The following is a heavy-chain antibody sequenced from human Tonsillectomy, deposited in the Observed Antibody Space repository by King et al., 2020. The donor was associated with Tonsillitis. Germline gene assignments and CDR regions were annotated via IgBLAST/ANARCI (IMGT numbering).Heavy chain of an antibody. J-gene: IGHJ4*02. CDR3: ATQGVYGSGSYCRDY. Sequence: QLVQSGAEVKKPWESLRISCKGSGYSFTNYWISWVRQMPGKGLEWMGRIDPSDSYTNYSPSFQGHVTISADKSISTAYLQWSSLKASDTAMYYCATQGVYGSGSYCRDYWGQGTLVTVSS. CDR1: GYSFTNYW. CDR2: IDPSDSYT. D-gene: IGHD3-10*01. V-gene: IGHV5-10-1*03.